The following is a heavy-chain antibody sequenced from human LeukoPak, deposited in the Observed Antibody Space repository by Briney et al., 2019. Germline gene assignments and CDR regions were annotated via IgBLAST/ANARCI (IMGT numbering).Heavy chain of an antibody. D-gene: IGHD3-9*01. V-gene: IGHV1-69*13. CDR2: IIPIFGTA. Sequence: SVEVSCKASGGTFSSYAISWVRQAPGQGLEWMGGIIPIFGTANYAQKFQGRVTITADESTSTAYMELSSLRSEDTAVYYCARDPNYDILTGYSYYYGMDVWGQGTTVTVSS. CDR1: GGTFSSYA. J-gene: IGHJ6*02. CDR3: ARDPNYDILTGYSYYYGMDV.